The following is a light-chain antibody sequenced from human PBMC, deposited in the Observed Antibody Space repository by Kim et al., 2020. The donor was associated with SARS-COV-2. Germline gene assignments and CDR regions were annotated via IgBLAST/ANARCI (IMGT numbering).Light chain of an antibody. Sequence: ASVGDRVTITCRASQGISSYLAWYQQKPGQAPNLLIHAASTLQTGVPSRFSGSGSGTEFTLTISSLQPDDFATYYCQQLNTYPLTFGGGTKVDIK. V-gene: IGKV1-9*01. J-gene: IGKJ4*01. CDR3: QQLNTYPLT. CDR2: AAS. CDR1: QGISSY.